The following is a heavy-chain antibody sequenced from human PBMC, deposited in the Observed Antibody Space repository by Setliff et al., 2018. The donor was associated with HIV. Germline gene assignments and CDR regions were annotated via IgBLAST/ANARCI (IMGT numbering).Heavy chain of an antibody. J-gene: IGHJ3*02. CDR2: VNAGKGNT. V-gene: IGHV1-3*01. Sequence: GASVKVSCKASGYTFTTCTMHWVRQAPGQRPEWMGWVNAGKGNTRYSQKFQGRVVITRDTSANTAYMELSSLRSEDTAVYYCARDDGYSYGAFDIWGQGTRVTVSS. D-gene: IGHD5-18*01. CDR3: ARDDGYSYGAFDI. CDR1: GYTFTTCT.